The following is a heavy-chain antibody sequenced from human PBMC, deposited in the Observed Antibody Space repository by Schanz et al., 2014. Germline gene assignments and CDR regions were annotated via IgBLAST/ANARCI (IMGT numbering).Heavy chain of an antibody. V-gene: IGHV3-23*01. CDR1: GFSFSDYY. CDR3: VRVSFADPRLYRGMDRDIDY. Sequence: VHLLESGGGLVEPGGSLRLSCAASGFSFSDYYMSWIRQAPGKGLEWVSAISGRDGSTYYADSVRGRFTISRDNSKNTLYLQMTSLRAEDTAVYYCVRVSFADPRLYRGMDRDIDYWGQGTLVTVSS. J-gene: IGHJ4*02. D-gene: IGHD5-18*01. CDR2: ISGRDGST.